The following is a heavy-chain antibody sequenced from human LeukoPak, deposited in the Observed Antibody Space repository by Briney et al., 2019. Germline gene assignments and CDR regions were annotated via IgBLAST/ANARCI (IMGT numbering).Heavy chain of an antibody. CDR2: ISSSGSTT. J-gene: IGHJ4*02. D-gene: IGHD6-13*01. Sequence: PGGSLRLSCAASGFIYSSCAMNWVRQAPGKGLEWVSYISSSGSTTSYTDSVKGRFAISRDNAKNSLYLQINSLRAEDTAVYYCARDLGTSWFLDYWGQGTLVTVSS. V-gene: IGHV3-48*03. CDR1: GFIYSSCA. CDR3: ARDLGTSWFLDY.